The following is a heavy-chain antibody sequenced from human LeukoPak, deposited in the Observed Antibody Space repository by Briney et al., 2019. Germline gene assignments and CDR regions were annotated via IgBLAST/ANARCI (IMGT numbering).Heavy chain of an antibody. V-gene: IGHV3-11*06. Sequence: GGSLRLSCAASGFTFSDYYMSWIRQAPGKGLEWVSYISSSSSYTNYADSVKGRFTISRDNAKNSLYLQMNSLGAEDTAVYYCARDPRYGSGANDYWGQGTLVTVSS. CDR2: ISSSSSYT. J-gene: IGHJ4*02. CDR1: GFTFSDYY. D-gene: IGHD3-10*01. CDR3: ARDPRYGSGANDY.